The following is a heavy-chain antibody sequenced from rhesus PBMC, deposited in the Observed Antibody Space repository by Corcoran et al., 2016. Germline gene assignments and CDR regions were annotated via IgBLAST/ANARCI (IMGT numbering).Heavy chain of an antibody. CDR2: IYWDDDK. CDR1: GFSISTSGMG. CDR3: ARSGADSYYFDY. Sequence: QVTLKESGPALVKPTQTLTLTCTFSGFSISTSGMGVGWLRQPPGKALEWLALIYWDDDKYYSTSLKSRLTISKDTSKNQVVLTMTNMDPVDTATYYCARSGADSYYFDYWGQGVLVTVSS. J-gene: IGHJ4*01. V-gene: IGHV2-174*01. D-gene: IGHD2-33*01.